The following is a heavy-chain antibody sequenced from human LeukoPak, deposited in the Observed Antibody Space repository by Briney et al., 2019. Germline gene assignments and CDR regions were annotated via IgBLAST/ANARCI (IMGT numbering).Heavy chain of an antibody. CDR2: VYYSGTT. V-gene: IGHV4-39*01. D-gene: IGHD2-2*01. Sequence: PEARSLTCTVSAGSISSSTYYWGWIRQPPGKGLEWIGNVYYSGTTYYNPSLKSRVTISVDTAKNQLSLKLSSVTAADTAVYYCASRQKGYCTSTSCPYVFDPWGQGTLVTVSS. J-gene: IGHJ5*02. CDR1: AGSISSSTYY. CDR3: ASRQKGYCTSTSCPYVFDP.